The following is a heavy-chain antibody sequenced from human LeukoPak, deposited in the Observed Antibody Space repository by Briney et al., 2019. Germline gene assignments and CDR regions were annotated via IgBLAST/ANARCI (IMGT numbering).Heavy chain of an antibody. D-gene: IGHD6-19*01. J-gene: IGHJ5*02. V-gene: IGHV4-59*01. CDR3: ARGGSGGWTGWFDP. CDR1: GGSIASYY. CDR2: IYFSGST. Sequence: SETLSLTCSVSGGSIASYYWSWIRQTPGGEMEWMGKIYFSGSTTYNPSLSSRVTMSVDLSQNQMSLKLTSVTAADTAVYYCARGGSGGWTGWFDPWGQGTLVTVSS.